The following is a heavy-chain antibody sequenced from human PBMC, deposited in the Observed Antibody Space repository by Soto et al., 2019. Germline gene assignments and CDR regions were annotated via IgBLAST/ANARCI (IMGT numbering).Heavy chain of an antibody. V-gene: IGHV4-30-4*01. CDR3: ARDQRIRRGYYDSSGLHVFDI. Sequence: TLCLTFTVSGGSIRSADYYWSWIRQSPVRVLQYLGYISFSGITYSNPSLRIRITISVDTSRNQFSLKLSSVTAADTAVYYCARDQRIRRGYYDSSGLHVFDIWGQGTMVS. D-gene: IGHD3-22*01. CDR2: ISFSGIT. J-gene: IGHJ3*02. CDR1: GGSIRSADYY.